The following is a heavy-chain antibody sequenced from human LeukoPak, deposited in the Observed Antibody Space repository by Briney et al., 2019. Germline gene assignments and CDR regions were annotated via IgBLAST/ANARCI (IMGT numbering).Heavy chain of an antibody. D-gene: IGHD2-2*01. CDR2: IYYSGST. J-gene: IGHJ6*03. V-gene: IGHV4-30-4*08. Sequence: PSETLSLTCTVSGGSISSGDYYWSWIRQPPGKGLEWIGYIYYSGSTYYNPSLKSRVTISVDTSKNQFSLKLSSVTAADTAVYYCASNIVVVPYYYYMDVWGKGTTVTVSS. CDR1: GGSISSGDYY. CDR3: ASNIVVVPYYYYMDV.